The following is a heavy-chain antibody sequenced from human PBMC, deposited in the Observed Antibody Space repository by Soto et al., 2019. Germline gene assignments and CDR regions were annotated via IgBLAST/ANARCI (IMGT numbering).Heavy chain of an antibody. CDR1: GYSISSSNW. D-gene: IGHD3-10*01. Sequence: SETLSLTCAVSGYSISSSNWWGWIRQPPGEGLEWIGYIYYSGRTYYNPSLKSRVTMSVDTSKNQFSLKLSSVTAVDTAVYYCARYIYGSGSYHFDYWGQGTLVTVSS. CDR2: IYYSGRT. V-gene: IGHV4-28*01. CDR3: ARYIYGSGSYHFDY. J-gene: IGHJ4*02.